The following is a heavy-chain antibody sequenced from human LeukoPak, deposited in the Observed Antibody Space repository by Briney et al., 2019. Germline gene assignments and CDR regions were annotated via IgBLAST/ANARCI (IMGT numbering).Heavy chain of an antibody. CDR3: ATRPGGGYYRDIDY. Sequence: GGSLRLSCAASGFTFSSYAMSWVRQAPGKGLEWVSAISGSGGSTYYADSVKGRFTISRDNSKNPRYLQMNSRRAEDTAVYYWATRPGGGYYRDIDYWGQGTLVTVSS. D-gene: IGHD1-26*01. CDR1: GFTFSSYA. J-gene: IGHJ4*02. V-gene: IGHV3-23*01. CDR2: ISGSGGST.